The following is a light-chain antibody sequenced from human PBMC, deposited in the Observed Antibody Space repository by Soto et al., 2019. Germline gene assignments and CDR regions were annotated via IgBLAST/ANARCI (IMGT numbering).Light chain of an antibody. V-gene: IGKV3-20*01. J-gene: IGKJ4*01. Sequence: EIVLTQSPGTLSLSPGERATLSCRASQSDSSSYLAWYQQKPGQAPRLLIYGASSRATGIPDRFSGSGSGTDFTLTISRLEPEDVASYYCQQYSSSPLTFGEGTKVEIK. CDR1: QSDSSSY. CDR2: GAS. CDR3: QQYSSSPLT.